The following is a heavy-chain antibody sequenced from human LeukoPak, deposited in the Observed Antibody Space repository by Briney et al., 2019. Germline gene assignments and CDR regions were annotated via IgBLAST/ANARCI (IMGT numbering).Heavy chain of an antibody. CDR1: GGSISSSSYY. Sequence: SETLSLTCTVSGGSISSSSYYWGWIRQPRGKGLEWIGSIYYSGSTYYNPSLKSRVTISVDTSKNQFSLKLSSVTAADTAVYYCATSSLYYYYYGMDVWGQGTTVTVSS. CDR2: IYYSGST. J-gene: IGHJ6*02. V-gene: IGHV4-39*01. D-gene: IGHD6-13*01. CDR3: ATSSLYYYYYGMDV.